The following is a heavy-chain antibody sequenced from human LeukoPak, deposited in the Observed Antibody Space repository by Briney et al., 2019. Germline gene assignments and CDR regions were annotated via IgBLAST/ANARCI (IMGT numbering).Heavy chain of an antibody. CDR3: ARALYGSGRYNWFDP. CDR1: GYTFTSYG. D-gene: IGHD3-10*01. CDR2: ISAYNGNT. J-gene: IGHJ5*02. V-gene: IGHV1-18*01. Sequence: ASVKVSCKASGYTFTSYGISWVRQAPGQGLEWMGWISAYNGNTNYAQKLQGRVTMTTDTSTSTAYMELRSLRSDDTAVYYCARALYGSGRYNWFDPWGQGTLVTVSS.